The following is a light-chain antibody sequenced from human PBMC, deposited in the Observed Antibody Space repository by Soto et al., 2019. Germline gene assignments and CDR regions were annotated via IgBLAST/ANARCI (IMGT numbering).Light chain of an antibody. CDR2: DAS. CDR1: QSLSSW. Sequence: DIQMTQSPSTLSASVGDRVTITCRASQSLSSWLAWYQQKPGKAPKLLIYDASNMESGLPSRFSGSGSGTEFTLTISSLQPDDFATYYCQQYNRYPITFGQGTRLEIK. V-gene: IGKV1-5*01. J-gene: IGKJ5*01. CDR3: QQYNRYPIT.